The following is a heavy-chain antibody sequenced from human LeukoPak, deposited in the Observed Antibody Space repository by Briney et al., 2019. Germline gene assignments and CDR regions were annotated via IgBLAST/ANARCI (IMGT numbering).Heavy chain of an antibody. J-gene: IGHJ3*02. Sequence: PETLSLTCAVYGGSFSGYYWSWIRQPPGKGLEWIGEINHSGSTNYNPSLKSRSTISIDTSKNQFSLKLSSVTAADTAVYYCARFQSRYENLRSDIWGPGTMVTVSS. D-gene: IGHD3-16*01. V-gene: IGHV4-34*10. CDR2: INHSGST. CDR1: GGSFSGYY. CDR3: ARFQSRYENLRSDI.